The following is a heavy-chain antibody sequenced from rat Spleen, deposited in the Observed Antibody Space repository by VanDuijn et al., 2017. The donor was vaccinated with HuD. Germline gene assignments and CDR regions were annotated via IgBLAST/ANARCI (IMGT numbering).Heavy chain of an antibody. V-gene: IGHV5-7*01. CDR1: GFTFSNYN. CDR3: ARPNYGYPFAY. CDR2: INYDGSGP. D-gene: IGHD1-11*01. J-gene: IGHJ3*01. Sequence: EVQLVESGGGLVQPGRSMKLSCAASGFTFSNYNMAWVRQAPQKGLEWVATINYDGSGPYYLDSVKGRFTISRDNAKSTLYLQMDSLGSEDTATYYCARPNYGYPFAYWGQGTLVTVSS.